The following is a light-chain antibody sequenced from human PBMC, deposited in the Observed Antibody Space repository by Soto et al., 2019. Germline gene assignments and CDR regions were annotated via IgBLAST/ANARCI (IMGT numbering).Light chain of an antibody. V-gene: IGLV1-44*01. CDR1: SSNIGDNT. Sequence: QSVLTQPPSASGTPGQRVTISCSGSSSNIGDNTVNWYQQLPGTAPKLLIYSNNQRPSGVPDRFSGSESGTSASLAISGLRSEDEADYYCAAWDDSLNGHVVFGGGTKLTVL. CDR3: AAWDDSLNGHVV. CDR2: SNN. J-gene: IGLJ2*01.